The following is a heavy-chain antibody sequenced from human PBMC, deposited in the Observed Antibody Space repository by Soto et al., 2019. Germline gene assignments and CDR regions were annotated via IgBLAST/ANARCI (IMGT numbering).Heavy chain of an antibody. CDR2: IYPEDSHS. CDR3: ARGAWRIYYNSSDFYLPFDA. V-gene: IGHV5-51*01. CDR1: GHTFSKYW. Sequence: GESLKISCEASGHTFSKYWIGWVRQLPGKGLEWMGSIYPEDSHSRYSTSFQGQVIISADKSIDTAYLQWRSLKVSDTALYFCARGAWRIYYNSSDFYLPFDAWGQGTQVTVSS. D-gene: IGHD3-22*01. J-gene: IGHJ4*02.